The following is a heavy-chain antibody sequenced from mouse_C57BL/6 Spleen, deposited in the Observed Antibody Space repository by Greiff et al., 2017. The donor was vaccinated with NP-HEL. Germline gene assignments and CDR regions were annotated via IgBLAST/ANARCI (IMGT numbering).Heavy chain of an antibody. Sequence: QVQLQQPGTELVKPGASVKLSCKASGYTFTSYWMHWVKQRPGHGLEWIGNINPSNGGTNYNEKFKSKATLTVDKSSSTAYMQLSSLTSEDSAVYYCARWGTLELRDYFDYWGQGTTLTVSS. J-gene: IGHJ2*01. CDR3: ARWGTLELRDYFDY. D-gene: IGHD4-1*01. CDR2: INPSNGGT. CDR1: GYTFTSYW. V-gene: IGHV1-53*01.